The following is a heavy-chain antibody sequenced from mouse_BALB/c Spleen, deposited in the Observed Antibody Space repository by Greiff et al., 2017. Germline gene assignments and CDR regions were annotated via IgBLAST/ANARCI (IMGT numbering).Heavy chain of an antibody. V-gene: IGHV5-12-2*01. D-gene: IGHD1-1*01. CDR3: ARHRDYGSFFDY. CDR2: ISNGGGST. CDR1: GFTFSSYT. J-gene: IGHJ2*01. Sequence: DVHLVESGGGLVQPGGSLKLSCAASGFTFSSYTMSWVRQTPEKRLEWVAYISNGGGSTYYPDTVKGRFTISRDNAKNTLYLQMSSLKSEDTAMYYCARHRDYGSFFDYWGQGTTLTVSS.